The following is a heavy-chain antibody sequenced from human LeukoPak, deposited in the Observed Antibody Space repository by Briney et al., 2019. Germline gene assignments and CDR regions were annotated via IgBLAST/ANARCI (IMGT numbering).Heavy chain of an antibody. CDR1: GFTFSSYS. Sequence: GGSLRLSCAASGFTFSSYSMNWVRQAPGKGLEWVSSISSSSSYIYYTDSVKGRFTISRDNAKNSLYLQMNRLRAEDTAVYYCAKDRTYYDFWSGHTFRGRVAGPFDYWGQGTLVTVSS. CDR2: ISSSSSYI. V-gene: IGHV3-21*01. D-gene: IGHD3-3*01. J-gene: IGHJ4*02. CDR3: AKDRTYYDFWSGHTFRGRVAGPFDY.